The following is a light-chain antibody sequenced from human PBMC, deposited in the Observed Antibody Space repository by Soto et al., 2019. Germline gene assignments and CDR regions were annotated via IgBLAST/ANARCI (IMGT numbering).Light chain of an antibody. CDR2: DAS. J-gene: IGKJ4*01. Sequence: DIQMTQSPSTLSASVGDRVTITCRASQSISSWLAWYQQKPGRAPKVLIFDASSLESGVPSRFSGSGSATEFTLTISSVQPDDFATYYCQQYKSYPLTFGGGTKVDIK. CDR1: QSISSW. CDR3: QQYKSYPLT. V-gene: IGKV1-5*01.